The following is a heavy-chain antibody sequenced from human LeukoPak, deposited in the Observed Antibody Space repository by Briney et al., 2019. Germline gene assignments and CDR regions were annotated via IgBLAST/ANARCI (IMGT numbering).Heavy chain of an antibody. J-gene: IGHJ4*02. CDR1: GFTFSSYG. CDR3: AREDIRYYYGSGHFDY. V-gene: IGHV3-33*08. CDR2: IWYDGSNK. D-gene: IGHD3-10*01. Sequence: PGRSLRLSCAASGFTFSSYGMHWVRQAPGKGLEWVAVIWYDGSNKYYANSVKGRFTISRDNSKNTLYLQMNSLRAEDTAVYYCAREDIRYYYGSGHFDYWGQGTLVTVSS.